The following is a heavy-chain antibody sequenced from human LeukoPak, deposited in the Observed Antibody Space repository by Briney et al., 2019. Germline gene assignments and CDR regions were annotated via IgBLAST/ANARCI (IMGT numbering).Heavy chain of an antibody. D-gene: IGHD1-7*01. Sequence: SDILSFTSKVYSDSMSRDCWSSIPQPPGKSLYSPAYIFYSGTTNYNPSLQSRVTISVDTSKNQFSLKLSSVTAADPAVYYCARTRPQDHRTSNMDVWGKGSTVTVCS. CDR3: ARTRPQDHRTSNMDV. CDR2: IFYSGTT. CDR1: SDSMSRDC. J-gene: IGHJ6*03. V-gene: IGHV4-59*08.